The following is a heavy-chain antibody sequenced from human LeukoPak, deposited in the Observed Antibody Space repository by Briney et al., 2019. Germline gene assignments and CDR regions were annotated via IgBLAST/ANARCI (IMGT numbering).Heavy chain of an antibody. V-gene: IGHV1-18*04. CDR3: ARDIRGRLRYFDWLPPFDY. Sequence: GASVKVSCKASGYTFTGYYMHWVRQAPGQGLEWMGWISAYNGNTNYAQKLQGRVTMTTDTSTSTAYMELRSLRSDDTAVYYCARDIRGRLRYFDWLPPFDYWGQGTLVTVSS. CDR2: ISAYNGNT. D-gene: IGHD3-9*01. CDR1: GYTFTGYY. J-gene: IGHJ4*02.